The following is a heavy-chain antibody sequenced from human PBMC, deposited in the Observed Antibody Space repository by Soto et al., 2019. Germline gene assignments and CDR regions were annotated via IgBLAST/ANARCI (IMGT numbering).Heavy chain of an antibody. D-gene: IGHD3-10*01. CDR3: AKGEYYYGSGSPYYGMDV. J-gene: IGHJ6*02. V-gene: IGHV3-30*18. Sequence: PVGSLRLSCAASGFTFSSYGMHWVRQAPGKGLEWVAVISYDGSNKYYADSVKGRLTISRDSSKDTLYLEMNSLRPEDTAVYYCAKGEYYYGSGSPYYGMDVWGQGTTVTVSS. CDR1: GFTFSSYG. CDR2: ISYDGSNK.